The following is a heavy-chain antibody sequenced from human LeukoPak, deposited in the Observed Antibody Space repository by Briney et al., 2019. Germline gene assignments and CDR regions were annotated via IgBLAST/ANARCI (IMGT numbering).Heavy chain of an antibody. Sequence: PGGSLRLSCAASGFTFSDYYMSWIRQAPGKGLEWVSYISSSSSYTNYADSVKGRFTISRDNSKNSLYLQMNSLRVEDTAVYYCARGGMAARFAYWGQGTLVTVSS. CDR1: GFTFSDYY. V-gene: IGHV3-11*06. CDR2: ISSSSSYT. J-gene: IGHJ4*02. CDR3: ARGGMAARFAY. D-gene: IGHD6-6*01.